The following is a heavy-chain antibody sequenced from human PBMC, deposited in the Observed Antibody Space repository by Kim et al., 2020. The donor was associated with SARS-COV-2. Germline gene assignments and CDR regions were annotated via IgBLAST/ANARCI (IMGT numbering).Heavy chain of an antibody. CDR3: AHSGSSSSRYYGMDV. Sequence: SETLSLTCAVYGGSFSGYYWSWIRQPPGKGLEWIGEINHSGSTNYNPSLKSRVTISVDTSKNQFSLKLSSVTAADTAVYYCAHSGSSSSRYYGMDVWGQGTTVTVSS. CDR2: INHSGST. CDR1: GGSFSGYY. V-gene: IGHV4-34*01. D-gene: IGHD6-6*01. J-gene: IGHJ6*02.